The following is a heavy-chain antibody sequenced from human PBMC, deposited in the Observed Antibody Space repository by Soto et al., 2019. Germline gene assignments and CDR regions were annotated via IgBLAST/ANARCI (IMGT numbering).Heavy chain of an antibody. CDR3: ARSFRSPGGGYYYFDY. CDR2: IYSGGST. D-gene: IGHD2-21*02. Sequence: GGSLRLSCAASGFTVSSNYMSWVRQAPGKGLEWVSVIYSGGSTYYADSVKGRFTISRDNSKNTLYLQMNSLRAEDTAVYYCARSFRSPGGGYYYFDYWGQGTLVTVSS. CDR1: GFTVSSNY. J-gene: IGHJ4*02. V-gene: IGHV3-53*01.